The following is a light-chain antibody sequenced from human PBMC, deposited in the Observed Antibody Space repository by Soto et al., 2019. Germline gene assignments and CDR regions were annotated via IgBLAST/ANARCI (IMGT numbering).Light chain of an antibody. V-gene: IGLV2-14*01. J-gene: IGLJ1*01. CDR2: EVS. CDR1: NSDVGGYNY. CDR3: SSYTSISTLYV. Sequence: QSVLTQPASVSGSPGQSITISCTGTNSDVGGYNYVSWYQQHPGKAPEIMIYEVSHRPSGVSNRFSGSKSDNTASLTISGLQAEDGADYYCSSYTSISTLYVFGTGTKVTVL.